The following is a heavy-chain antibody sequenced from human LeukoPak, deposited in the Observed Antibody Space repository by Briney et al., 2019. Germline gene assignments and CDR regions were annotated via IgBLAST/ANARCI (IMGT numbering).Heavy chain of an antibody. V-gene: IGHV1-8*01. CDR3: ARGPEFTVTTEDYFDY. D-gene: IGHD4-17*01. J-gene: IGHJ4*02. CDR1: GYTFTSYD. CDR2: MNPNSGNT. Sequence: ASVKVSCKASGYTFTSYDINWVRQATGQGLEWMGWMNPNSGNTGYAQKFQGRVTMTRNTSISTAYMELSSLRSEDTAAYYCARGPEFTVTTEDYFDYWGQGTLVTVSS.